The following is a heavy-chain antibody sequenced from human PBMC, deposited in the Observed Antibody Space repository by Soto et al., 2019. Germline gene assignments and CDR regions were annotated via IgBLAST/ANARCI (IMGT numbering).Heavy chain of an antibody. J-gene: IGHJ4*02. CDR3: ARDHGGYGTFDY. V-gene: IGHV1-18*04. D-gene: IGHD5-12*01. CDR1: GYTFSSSA. CDR2: ISSSGVT. Sequence: QVRLVQSGPEVKKPEASVKVSCKASGYTFSSSAISWVRQAPGQGPAWMGWISSSGVTNYAQNFEGRVTLPVDSSTTTADMEVRSLSSADTAIYSCARDHGGYGTFDYWGQGTLVTVSS.